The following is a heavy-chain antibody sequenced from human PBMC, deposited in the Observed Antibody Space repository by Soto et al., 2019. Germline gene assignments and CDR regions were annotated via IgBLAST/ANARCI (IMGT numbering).Heavy chain of an antibody. V-gene: IGHV1-69*06. J-gene: IGHJ4*02. CDR3: ARLGLYGFEY. Sequence: QVQLVQSGAEVKTPGSSVKVSCKASGDIFRRYAISWVRQAPGQGLEWMGGIIPIFGAANYAQRFQGRVTITADKSTRTVYMELSSRRSEDTAVYYCARLGLYGFEYWGQGTLVPGSS. CDR1: GDIFRRYA. CDR2: IIPIFGAA. D-gene: IGHD3-10*01.